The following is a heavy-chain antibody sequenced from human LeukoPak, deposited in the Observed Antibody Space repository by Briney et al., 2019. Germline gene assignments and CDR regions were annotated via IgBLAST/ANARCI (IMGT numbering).Heavy chain of an antibody. Sequence: SETLSLTCTVSGGSISSRSSCWVWIRQPPGKGLEWIGSIYYSGSTYCNPSLKSRVTISVDTSKNQFSLRLSSVTAADTALYYCASAGYGGSTYYYESWFDPWGQGTLVTVSS. V-gene: IGHV4-39*01. J-gene: IGHJ5*02. CDR1: GGSISSRSSC. CDR3: ASAGYGGSTYYYESWFDP. D-gene: IGHD3-22*01. CDR2: IYYSGST.